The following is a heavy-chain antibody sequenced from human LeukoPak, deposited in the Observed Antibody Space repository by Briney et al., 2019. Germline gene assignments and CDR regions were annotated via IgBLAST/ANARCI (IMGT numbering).Heavy chain of an antibody. CDR3: AREYCSSTSCYVDPRKNWFDP. CDR1: GGTFSSYA. CDR2: IIPIFGTA. J-gene: IGHJ5*02. V-gene: IGHV1-69*06. D-gene: IGHD2-2*01. Sequence: ASVKVSCKASGGTFSSYAISWVRQAPGQGLEWMGGIIPIFGTANYAQKLQGRVTITADKSTSTAYMELSSLRSEDTAVYYCAREYCSSTSCYVDPRKNWFDPWGQGTLVTVSS.